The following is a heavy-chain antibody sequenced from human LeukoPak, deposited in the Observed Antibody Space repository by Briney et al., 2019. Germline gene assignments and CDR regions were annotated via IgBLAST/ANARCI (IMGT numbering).Heavy chain of an antibody. V-gene: IGHV3-64*01. D-gene: IGHD1-1*01. Sequence: PGGSLRLSCSASGFTFSAYAMHWVRQAPGKGLEHVSIVSADGVSTYYAMSVKGRFTISRDNSKSTVYLQVGSLRGEDMAMYYCVTNTAGAFDIWGQGTMVTVSS. J-gene: IGHJ3*02. CDR1: GFTFSAYA. CDR2: VSADGVST. CDR3: VTNTAGAFDI.